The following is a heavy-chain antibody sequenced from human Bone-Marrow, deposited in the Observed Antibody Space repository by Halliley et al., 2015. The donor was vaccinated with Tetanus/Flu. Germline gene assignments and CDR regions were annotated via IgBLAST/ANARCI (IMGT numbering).Heavy chain of an antibody. V-gene: IGHV1-18*01. CDR2: SRASNGNT. J-gene: IGHJ4*02. CDR3: AGGEHIDLLAIGH. Sequence: VGWSRASNGNTDYAQKFQGRATRTPDTSTSPVYMGLRSLRSDDTAVYYCAGGEHIDLLAIGHWGQGTLVTVSS. D-gene: IGHD1-1*01.